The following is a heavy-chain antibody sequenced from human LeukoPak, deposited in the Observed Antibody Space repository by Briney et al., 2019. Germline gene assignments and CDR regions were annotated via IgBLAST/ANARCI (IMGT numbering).Heavy chain of an antibody. Sequence: GGSLRLSCAASGFTFSSYSMNWVRQAPGKGLEWGSSISSSSSYVYYADSVKGRFTISRDNAKNSLYLQMNSLRAEDTAVYYCARDLFGKSARAAAADHFDYWGQGTLVTVSS. V-gene: IGHV3-21*01. CDR1: GFTFSSYS. CDR3: ARDLFGKSARAAAADHFDY. CDR2: ISSSSSYV. D-gene: IGHD6-13*01. J-gene: IGHJ4*02.